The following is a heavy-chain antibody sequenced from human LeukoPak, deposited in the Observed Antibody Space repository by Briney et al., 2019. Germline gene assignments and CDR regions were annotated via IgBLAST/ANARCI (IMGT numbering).Heavy chain of an antibody. Sequence: GGSLRLSCAASGFTFSSYAMSWVRQAPGKGLEWVSAISGSGGSTYYADSVKGRFTISRDNSKNTLYLQMNSPRAEDTAVYYCAKGGYSYGYEYFDYWGQGTLVTVSS. V-gene: IGHV3-23*01. CDR2: ISGSGGST. CDR3: AKGGYSYGYEYFDY. D-gene: IGHD5-18*01. CDR1: GFTFSSYA. J-gene: IGHJ4*02.